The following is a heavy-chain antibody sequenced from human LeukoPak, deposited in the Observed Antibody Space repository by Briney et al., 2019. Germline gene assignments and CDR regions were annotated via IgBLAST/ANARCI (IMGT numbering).Heavy chain of an antibody. V-gene: IGHV3-53*01. J-gene: IGHJ4*02. D-gene: IGHD6-19*01. Sequence: GGSLRLSCAASGFTVSRNYMSWVRQAPGKGLEWVSVIYSGGSTYYADSVKGRFTISRDNSKDTLYLQMSSLRAEDSAVYYCARDTVDSGIDYWGQGTLVTVSS. CDR3: ARDTVDSGIDY. CDR2: IYSGGST. CDR1: GFTVSRNY.